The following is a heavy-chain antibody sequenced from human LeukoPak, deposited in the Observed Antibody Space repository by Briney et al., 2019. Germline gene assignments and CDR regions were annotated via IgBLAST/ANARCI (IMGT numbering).Heavy chain of an antibody. V-gene: IGHV3-30-3*01. D-gene: IGHD6-19*01. CDR2: ISYDGSNK. Sequence: GGSLRLSCAASGFTFSSYAMHWVRQAPGKGLEWVAVISYDGSNKYYADSVKGRFTISRDNSKNTLYLQMNSLRAEDTAVYYCARDPESGWHYYYYGMDVWGQGTTVTVSS. J-gene: IGHJ6*02. CDR1: GFTFSSYA. CDR3: ARDPESGWHYYYYGMDV.